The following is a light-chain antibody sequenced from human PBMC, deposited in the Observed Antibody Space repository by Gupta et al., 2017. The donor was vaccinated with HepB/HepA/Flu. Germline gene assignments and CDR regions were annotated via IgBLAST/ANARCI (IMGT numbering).Light chain of an antibody. CDR3: QAYNNWPSWT. CDR2: GAS. J-gene: IGKJ1*01. CDR1: QTVSSC. Sequence: EIVMTQSPATLSVSPGERATLSCRASQTVSSCLAWYQQKPGQAPRLLIYGASTRATGIPARFSGSGSGTDFTLTISSLQSEDFAIYYCQAYNNWPSWTFGQGTKVEIK. V-gene: IGKV3-15*01.